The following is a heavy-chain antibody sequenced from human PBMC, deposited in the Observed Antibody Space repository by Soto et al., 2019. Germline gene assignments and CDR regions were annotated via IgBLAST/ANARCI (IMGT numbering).Heavy chain of an antibody. J-gene: IGHJ3*02. CDR2: IYHSGST. V-gene: IGHV4-38-2*02. Sequence: SETLSLTCTVSGYSISSGYYWGWIRQPPGKGLEWIGSIYHSGSTYYNPSLKSRVTISVDTSKNQFSLKLSSVTAADTAVYYCARRLAAAGDLRAFDIWGQGTMVTVSS. D-gene: IGHD6-13*01. CDR3: ARRLAAAGDLRAFDI. CDR1: GYSISSGYY.